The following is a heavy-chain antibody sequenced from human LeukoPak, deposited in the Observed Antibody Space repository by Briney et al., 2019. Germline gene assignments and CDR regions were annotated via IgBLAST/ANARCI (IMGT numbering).Heavy chain of an antibody. CDR3: AKNRIWYYYDSSGYPDAFDI. J-gene: IGHJ3*02. CDR2: ISGSGGST. D-gene: IGHD3-22*01. Sequence: GGSLRLSCAASGFTFSSYGMSWVRQAPGKGLEWVSAISGSGGSTYYADSVKGRFTISRDNSKNTLYLQMNSLRAEDTAVYYCAKNRIWYYYDSSGYPDAFDIWGQGTMVTVSS. CDR1: GFTFSSYG. V-gene: IGHV3-23*01.